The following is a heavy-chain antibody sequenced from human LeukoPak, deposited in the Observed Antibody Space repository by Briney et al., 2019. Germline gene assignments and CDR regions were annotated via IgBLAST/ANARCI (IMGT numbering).Heavy chain of an antibody. CDR3: ARQQQLVPFDY. J-gene: IGHJ4*02. CDR2: IYYSGST. CDR1: GGSISSSSYY. Sequence: PSETLSLTCTVSGGSISSSSYYWGWIRQPPGKGLEWIGSIYYSGSTYYNPSLKSRVTISVDTSKNQFSLKLSSVTAADTAVYYCARQQQLVPFDYWGQETLVTVSS. D-gene: IGHD6-13*01. V-gene: IGHV4-39*01.